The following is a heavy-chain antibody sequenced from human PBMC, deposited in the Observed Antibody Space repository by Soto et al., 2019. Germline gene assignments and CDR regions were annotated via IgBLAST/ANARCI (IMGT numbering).Heavy chain of an antibody. J-gene: IGHJ4*02. CDR2: IYNDGTYS. D-gene: IGHD3-10*01. CDR3: TRGPRPISTGTGAY. V-gene: IGHV3-74*01. Sequence: PGVSLRLSCAASGFIFKMYWMHWVRQSPGKGLVWISRIYNDGTYSDYADSVRGRFTISRDNVNDTLYLQMNNLRAEDSGLYYCTRGPRPISTGTGAYWGQGTQVTSPQ. CDR1: GFIFKMYW.